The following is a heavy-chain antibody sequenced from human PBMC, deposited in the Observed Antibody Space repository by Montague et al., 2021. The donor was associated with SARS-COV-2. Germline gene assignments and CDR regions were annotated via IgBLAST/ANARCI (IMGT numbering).Heavy chain of an antibody. CDR2: VSFSGDT. CDR3: ARDRSYDSSGYPFPQHFFDY. D-gene: IGHD3-22*01. V-gene: IGHV4-59*13. Sequence: SETLSLTCSVSGGSISTYYWSWIRQPPGKGLEWIGYVSFSGDTIYNPSLKGRVTISVDTSKHQFSLGLSSVTAADTAVYYCARDRSYDSSGYPFPQHFFDYWGQGALVIVSS. J-gene: IGHJ4*02. CDR1: GGSISTYY.